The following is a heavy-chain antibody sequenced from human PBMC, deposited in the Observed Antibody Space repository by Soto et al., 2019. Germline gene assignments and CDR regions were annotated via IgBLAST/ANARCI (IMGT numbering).Heavy chain of an antibody. V-gene: IGHV1-46*03. Sequence: ASVKVSCKASGYTFTSYYMNWVRQAPGQGLEWLGIINPSGGYTTYAQRFLGRVTMTSDTSTSTVHMELGSLTSEDTAVYYCARGGGPVFVISPYDPWFQSTLVSVSA. CDR1: GYTFTSYY. CDR2: INPSGGYT. D-gene: IGHD2-21*01. CDR3: ARGGGPVFVISPYDP. J-gene: IGHJ5*02.